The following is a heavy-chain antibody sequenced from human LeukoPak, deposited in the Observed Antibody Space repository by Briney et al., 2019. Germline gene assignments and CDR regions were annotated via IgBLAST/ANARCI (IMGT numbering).Heavy chain of an antibody. CDR2: ISRASESI. V-gene: IGHV3-23*01. CDR3: AKEEVSSWFDP. CDR1: GFNFNTYS. Sequence: PGGSLRLSCEASGFNFNTYSMAWVRQAPGKGLEWVSIISRASESIFYADSVKGRFTISRDNSKNTLYLQMNSLRAEDTAVYYCAKEEVSSWFDPWGQGTLVTVSS. D-gene: IGHD3-16*02. J-gene: IGHJ5*02.